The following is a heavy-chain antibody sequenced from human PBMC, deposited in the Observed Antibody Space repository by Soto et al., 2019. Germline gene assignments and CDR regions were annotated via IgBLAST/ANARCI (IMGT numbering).Heavy chain of an antibody. CDR1: GFTLSDHY. CDR2: ISASSTTI. J-gene: IGHJ4*02. CDR3: ARDIRGAN. Sequence: TGGSLRLSCAASGFTLSDHYMTWVRQVPGKGLEWVSYISASSTTIYYADSVKGRFTISRDNAKNSLFLQMNSLRAEDTAVYYCARDIRGANWGQGTLVTVSS. V-gene: IGHV3-11*01.